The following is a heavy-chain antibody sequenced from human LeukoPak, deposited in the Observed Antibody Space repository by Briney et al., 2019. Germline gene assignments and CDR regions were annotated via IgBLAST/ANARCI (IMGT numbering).Heavy chain of an antibody. CDR1: GGSISSYC. J-gene: IGHJ5*02. Sequence: SETLSLTCTVSGGSISSYCWSWIRQPPGKGLEWIGYIYYSGSTNYNPSLKSRVTISVDTSKNQFSLKLSSVTAADTAVYYCASVSVAGSNNWFDPWGQGTLVTVSS. CDR2: IYYSGST. V-gene: IGHV4-59*01. D-gene: IGHD6-19*01. CDR3: ASVSVAGSNNWFDP.